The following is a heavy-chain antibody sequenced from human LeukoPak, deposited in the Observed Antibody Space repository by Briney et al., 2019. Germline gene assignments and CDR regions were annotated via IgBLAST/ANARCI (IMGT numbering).Heavy chain of an antibody. J-gene: IGHJ4*02. D-gene: IGHD3-9*01. CDR1: GYTFTSYG. CDR2: IIPIFGTA. CDR3: ARVLRYFDWVFDN. V-gene: IGHV1-69*13. Sequence: SVKVSCKASGYTFTSYGISWVRQAPGQGLEWMGGIIPIFGTANYAQKFQGRVTITADESTSTAYMELSSLRSEDTAVYYCARVLRYFDWVFDNWGQGTLVTVSS.